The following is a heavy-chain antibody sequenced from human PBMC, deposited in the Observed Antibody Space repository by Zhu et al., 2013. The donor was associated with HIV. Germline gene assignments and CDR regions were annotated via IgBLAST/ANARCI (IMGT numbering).Heavy chain of an antibody. Sequence: QVQLVQSGAEVKKPGASVKVSCKASGYTFTNYNINWVRQATGQGLEWMGWMNPNSGNTGYAQKFQGRVTITRNTSMRTVYMDLTRLRSDDTAVYYCSRAQYGGNSGYNYYYGMDLWGQGTTVTVSS. CDR2: MNPNSGNT. CDR1: GYTFTNYN. CDR3: SRAQYGGNSGYNYYYGMDL. J-gene: IGHJ6*02. D-gene: IGHD2-21*01. V-gene: IGHV1-8*03.